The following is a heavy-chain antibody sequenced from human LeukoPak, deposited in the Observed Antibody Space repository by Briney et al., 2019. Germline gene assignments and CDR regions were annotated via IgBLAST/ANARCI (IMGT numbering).Heavy chain of an antibody. J-gene: IGHJ4*02. CDR1: GYTFTGYY. D-gene: IGHD6-13*01. CDR3: ARGFSSSWYDVVDY. CDR2: INPNSGNT. V-gene: IGHV1-8*03. Sequence: ASVKVSCKASGYTFTGYYIHWVRQAPGQGLEWMGWINPNSGNTGYAQKFQGRVTITRNTSISTAYMELSSLRSEDTAVYYCARGFSSSWYDVVDYWGQGTLVTVSS.